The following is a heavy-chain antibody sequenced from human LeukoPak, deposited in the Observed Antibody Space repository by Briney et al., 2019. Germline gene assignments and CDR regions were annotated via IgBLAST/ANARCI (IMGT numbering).Heavy chain of an antibody. CDR3: ARDGCGGDCYWGFDY. CDR2: ISYGGSNK. CDR1: GFTFSSYA. D-gene: IGHD2-21*02. Sequence: GRSLRLSCAASGFTFSSYAMHWVRQAPGKGLEWVAVISYGGSNKYYADSVKGRFTISRDNSKNTLYPQMNSLRAEDTAVYYCARDGCGGDCYWGFDYWGQGTLVTVSS. J-gene: IGHJ4*02. V-gene: IGHV3-30*04.